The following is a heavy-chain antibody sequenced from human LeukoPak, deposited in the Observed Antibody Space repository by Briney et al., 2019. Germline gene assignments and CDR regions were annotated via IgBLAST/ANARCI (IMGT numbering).Heavy chain of an antibody. Sequence: PGGSLRLSCAVSGFTFSTYGMHWVRQAPGKGLEWVAVISSDGSDKYYADSVKGRLTISRDNSKNTLYLQMNSLRAEDTAVYYCAKDRGEYSSSWYFDYWGQGTLVTVSS. D-gene: IGHD6-13*01. CDR3: AKDRGEYSSSWYFDY. CDR2: ISSDGSDK. V-gene: IGHV3-30*18. CDR1: GFTFSTYG. J-gene: IGHJ4*02.